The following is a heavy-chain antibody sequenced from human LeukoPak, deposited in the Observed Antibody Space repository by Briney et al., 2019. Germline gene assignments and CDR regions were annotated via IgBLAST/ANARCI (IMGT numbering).Heavy chain of an antibody. V-gene: IGHV4-59*08. CDR2: AYSSGHT. CDR1: GGSIGGNY. Sequence: SETLSLTCTVSGGSIGGNYWSWIRQPPGKGLERIGYAYSSGHTNYNSSLKSRVTMSLDTSKSQFSLRLSSVTAADTAVYFCARHPFATPFDYWGPGTLVTVSS. D-gene: IGHD2-15*01. J-gene: IGHJ4*02. CDR3: ARHPFATPFDY.